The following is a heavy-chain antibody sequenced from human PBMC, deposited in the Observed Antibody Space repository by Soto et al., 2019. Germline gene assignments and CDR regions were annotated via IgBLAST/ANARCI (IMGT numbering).Heavy chain of an antibody. CDR1: GGTFSTYD. CDR2: IIPLLDIE. Sequence: QVQLVQSGAEVKKPGSSVKVSCKASGGTFSTYDISWVRQAPGQGLEWMGGIIPLLDIEHYSEKVQGRVTTPADKPRTTFYRERSSVRLGDTAVYYCAHEAGPKGGSDPGGKETLFPFPS. J-gene: IGHJ5*02. CDR3: AHEAGPKGGSDP. D-gene: IGHD6-13*01. V-gene: IGHV1-69*09.